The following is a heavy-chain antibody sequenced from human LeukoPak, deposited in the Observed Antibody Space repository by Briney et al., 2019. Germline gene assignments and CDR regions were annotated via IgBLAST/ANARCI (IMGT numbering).Heavy chain of an antibody. D-gene: IGHD5-12*01. V-gene: IGHV3-23*01. CDR1: GFTFTNYA. J-gene: IGHJ5*02. Sequence: SGGSLRLSCAASGFTFTNYAMTWVRQTPGKGLEWVSTIRGGGTNTLHADSVKGRFTISRDNSKSTLYLQMNNLRAEDTAVYYCAKHSGSDSGYWLGPWGQGTRVTVSS. CDR2: IRGGGTNT. CDR3: AKHSGSDSGYWLGP.